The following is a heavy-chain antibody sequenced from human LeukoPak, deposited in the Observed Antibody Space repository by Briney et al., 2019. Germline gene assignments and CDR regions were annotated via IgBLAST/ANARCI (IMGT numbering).Heavy chain of an antibody. CDR1: GGSISSSSYY. CDR2: IYYSGST. Sequence: SETLSLTCTVSGGSISSSSYYWGWIRQPPGKGLEWIGSIYYSGSTYYNPSLKSRVTISVDTSKNQFSLKLSSVTAADTAVYYCARFIVVVTEADVWGKGTTVTVSS. V-gene: IGHV4-39*07. J-gene: IGHJ6*04. D-gene: IGHD2-21*02. CDR3: ARFIVVVTEADV.